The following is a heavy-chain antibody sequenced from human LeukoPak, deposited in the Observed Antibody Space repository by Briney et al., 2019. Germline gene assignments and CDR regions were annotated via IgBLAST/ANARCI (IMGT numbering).Heavy chain of an antibody. CDR1: GFTFSNYW. CDR3: ARDWSYDFWSGYYMED. D-gene: IGHD3-3*01. Sequence: GGSLRLSCAASGFTFSNYWMHWVRRAPGKGLVWVSRINSDGNSTSYADSVKGRFTISRDNAKNTLYLQINSLRAEDTAVYYCARDWSYDFWSGYYMEDWGQGTLVTVSS. J-gene: IGHJ4*02. CDR2: INSDGNST. V-gene: IGHV3-74*01.